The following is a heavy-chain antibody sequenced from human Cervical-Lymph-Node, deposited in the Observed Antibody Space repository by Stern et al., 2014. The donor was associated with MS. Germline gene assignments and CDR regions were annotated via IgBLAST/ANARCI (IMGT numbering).Heavy chain of an antibody. CDR1: GYTFTRYG. D-gene: IGHD3-9*01. CDR3: ARGGDILTGYLRPFDY. V-gene: IGHV1-18*04. CDR2: ISAYHGNT. Sequence: VQLVESGAEVKKPGASVKVSCKASGYTFTRYGISWVRPAPGQVLEWMGWISAYHGNTNYAQKLQGRVTMTTDTSTSTAYMELRSLRSDDTAVYYCARGGDILTGYLRPFDYWGQGTLVTVSS. J-gene: IGHJ4*02.